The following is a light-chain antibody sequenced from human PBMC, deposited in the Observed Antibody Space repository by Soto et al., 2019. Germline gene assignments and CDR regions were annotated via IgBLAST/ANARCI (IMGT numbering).Light chain of an antibody. Sequence: DIQMTQSPSTLSASVGDRVTITCRASQSISTWLAWYQQKPGKAPKLLIYKASSLEGGVPSRFSGSGSGSDFNITIRSPQHDDCETYYCQQYNTYPLTFGGGNKVDTK. V-gene: IGKV1-5*03. J-gene: IGKJ4*01. CDR2: KAS. CDR3: QQYNTYPLT. CDR1: QSISTW.